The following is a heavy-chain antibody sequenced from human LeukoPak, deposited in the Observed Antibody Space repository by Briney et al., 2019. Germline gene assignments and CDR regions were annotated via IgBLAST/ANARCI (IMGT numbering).Heavy chain of an antibody. V-gene: IGHV4-38-2*01. CDR1: GHSINSGFY. CDR3: ASRYTVAGGNCDD. D-gene: IGHD6-19*01. J-gene: IGHJ4*02. CDR2: IFNTGST. Sequence: SETLSLTCAVSGHSINSGFYWGWIRQSRGKGLEWIGTIFNTGSTYYTASLRNRVSISVDASKNQFSLRLSSVTAADTAIYYCASRYTVAGGNCDDWGQGTQVTVST.